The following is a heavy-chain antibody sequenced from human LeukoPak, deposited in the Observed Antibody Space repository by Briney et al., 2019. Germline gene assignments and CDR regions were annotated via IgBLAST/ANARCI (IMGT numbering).Heavy chain of an antibody. V-gene: IGHV4-34*01. Sequence: SETLSLTCAVYGGSFSGYYWSWIRQPPGKGLEWIGEINHSGSTNYNPSLKSRVTISVDTSKNQFSLKLSSVTAADTAVYYCARYIVVTATNWFDPWGQGTLVTVSS. CDR3: ARYIVVTATNWFDP. CDR2: INHSGST. D-gene: IGHD2-21*02. J-gene: IGHJ5*02. CDR1: GGSFSGYY.